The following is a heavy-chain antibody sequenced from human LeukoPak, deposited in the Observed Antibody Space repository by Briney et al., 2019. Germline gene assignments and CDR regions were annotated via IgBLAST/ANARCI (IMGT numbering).Heavy chain of an antibody. Sequence: SETLSLTCPVSGGSISSTNYYWGWIRQPPGKGLEWIGSIYYSGSTYYNPSLKSRVTISVDTSKNQFSLKLSSVTAADTAVYYCASRRWPNLVTVTTGLAIDYWGQGTLVTVSS. D-gene: IGHD4-17*01. V-gene: IGHV4-39*07. CDR1: GGSISSTNYY. CDR2: IYYSGST. CDR3: ASRRWPNLVTVTTGLAIDY. J-gene: IGHJ4*02.